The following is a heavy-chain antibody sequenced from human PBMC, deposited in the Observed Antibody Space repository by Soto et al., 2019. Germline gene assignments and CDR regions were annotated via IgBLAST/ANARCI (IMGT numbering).Heavy chain of an antibody. CDR1: GGSFSGYY. Sequence: PSETLSLTCAVYGGSFSGYYWSWIRQPPGKGLEWIGEINHSGSTSYNPSLKSRVTISVDTSKNQFSLKLSSVTAADTAVYYCARERFPRRYYDYWGQGTLVTVSS. CDR2: INHSGST. D-gene: IGHD3-10*01. J-gene: IGHJ4*02. V-gene: IGHV4-34*01. CDR3: ARERFPRRYYDY.